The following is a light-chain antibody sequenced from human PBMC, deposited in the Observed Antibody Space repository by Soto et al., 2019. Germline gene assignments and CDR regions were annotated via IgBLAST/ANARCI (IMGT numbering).Light chain of an antibody. CDR3: MQGTHWPLS. CDR2: EVY. Sequence: EVVMTQSPLSLPVTLGQPASIFCRSSQSLLYRDGKTFLTWFHQRPGQAPRRLIYEVYNRDSGVPDRFSGSGSGTDFTMTISRVESEDVGVYYCMQGTHWPLSVGGGTMVEIK. V-gene: IGKV2-30*01. CDR1: QSLLYRDGKTF. J-gene: IGKJ4*01.